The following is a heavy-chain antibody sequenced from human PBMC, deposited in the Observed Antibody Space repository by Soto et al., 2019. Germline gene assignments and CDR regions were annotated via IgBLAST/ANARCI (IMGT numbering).Heavy chain of an antibody. CDR1: GFTFSNAW. CDR2: IKSKTDGGTT. Sequence: LRLSCAASGFTFSNAWMSWVRQAPGKGLEWVGRIKSKTDGGTTDYAAPVKGRFTISRDDSKNTLYLQMNSLKTEDTAVYYCTLRIAAAGTPDYWGQGTLVTVSS. J-gene: IGHJ4*02. D-gene: IGHD6-13*01. CDR3: TLRIAAAGTPDY. V-gene: IGHV3-15*01.